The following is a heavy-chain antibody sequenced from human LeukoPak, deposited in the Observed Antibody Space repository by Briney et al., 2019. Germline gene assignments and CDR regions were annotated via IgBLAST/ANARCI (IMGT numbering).Heavy chain of an antibody. D-gene: IGHD5-18*01. J-gene: IGHJ6*03. CDR3: ARGLKIRGYSYGYGYYYYMDV. CDR1: GYTFTGYY. V-gene: IGHV1-8*03. CDR2: INPNSGNT. Sequence: ASVKVSCKASGYTFTGYYMHWVRQAPGQGLERMGRINPNSGNTGYAQKFQGRVTITRNTSISTAYMELSSLRSEDTAVCYCARGLKIRGYSYGYGYYYYMDVWGKGTTVTVSS.